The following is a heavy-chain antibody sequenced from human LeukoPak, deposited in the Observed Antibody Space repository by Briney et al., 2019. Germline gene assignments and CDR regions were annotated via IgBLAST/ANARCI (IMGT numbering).Heavy chain of an antibody. V-gene: IGHV3-23*01. D-gene: IGHD6-25*01. Sequence: GGSLRLSCAASGLTFSSYGMSWVRQAPGRGLEWVSAISTTGGTTYYADSVRGRFTISRDNSRNTLYLQMNSLRAEDTAIYYCAKDRGTSLCDAFDIWGQGTMVTVSS. J-gene: IGHJ3*02. CDR3: AKDRGTSLCDAFDI. CDR2: ISTTGGTT. CDR1: GLTFSSYG.